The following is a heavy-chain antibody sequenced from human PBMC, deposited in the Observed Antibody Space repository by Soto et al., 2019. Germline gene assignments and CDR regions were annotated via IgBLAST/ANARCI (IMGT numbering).Heavy chain of an antibody. V-gene: IGHV1-69*08. J-gene: IGHJ3*02. CDR1: GGTFSSYT. CDR3: ARDASLVMEAFDI. CDR2: IIPILGIA. Sequence: QVQLVQSGAEVKKPGSSVKVSCKASGGTFSSYTISWVRQAPGQGLEWMGRIIPILGIANYAQKFQGRVTINADKSTSTAYMELSSLRSEDTAVYYCARDASLVMEAFDIWGQGTIVTVSS. D-gene: IGHD3-16*01.